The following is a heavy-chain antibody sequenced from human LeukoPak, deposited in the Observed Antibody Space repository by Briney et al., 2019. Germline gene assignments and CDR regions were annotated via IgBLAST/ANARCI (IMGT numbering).Heavy chain of an antibody. CDR1: GGSFSGYY. CDR3: ARGITILADAFDI. Sequence: SETLSLTCAVYGGSFSGYYWSWIRQPPGKGLEWIGEINHSGSTNYNPSLKSRVTISVDTSKNQFSLKLSSVTAADTAVYYCARGITILADAFDIWGQGTMVTVSS. V-gene: IGHV4-34*01. D-gene: IGHD3-3*01. J-gene: IGHJ3*02. CDR2: INHSGST.